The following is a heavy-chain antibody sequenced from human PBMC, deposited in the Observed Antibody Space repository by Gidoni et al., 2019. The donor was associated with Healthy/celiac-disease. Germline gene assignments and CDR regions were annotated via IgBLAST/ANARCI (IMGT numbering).Heavy chain of an antibody. CDR3: ARDPRYCSSTSCYRDYYYYGMDV. J-gene: IGHJ6*02. V-gene: IGHV1-69*06. D-gene: IGHD2-2*02. CDR2: IIPIFGTA. CDR1: DGSFSSYA. Sequence: QVQLVQSGAEVQKPLSSVKVSCNASDGSFSSYAISWVRQAPGQGLEWTGGIIPIFGTAIYAQTFQGRVTITAEKSTRTAYMELSSRRSEETAVYYCARDPRYCSSTSCYRDYYYYGMDVWGQGTTVTVSS.